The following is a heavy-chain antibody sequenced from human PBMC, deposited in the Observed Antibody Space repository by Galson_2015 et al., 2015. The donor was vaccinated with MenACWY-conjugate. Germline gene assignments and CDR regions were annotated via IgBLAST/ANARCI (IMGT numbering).Heavy chain of an antibody. Sequence: SLRLSCAASGFTFSSYSMNWVRQAPGKGLEWVSSISSSSSYIYYADSVKGRITISRDNAKNSLYLQMNSLRAEDTAVYYCARDPIGMVDYWGQGTLVTVSS. CDR3: ARDPIGMVDY. CDR2: ISSSSSYI. J-gene: IGHJ4*02. CDR1: GFTFSSYS. D-gene: IGHD5-24*01. V-gene: IGHV3-21*01.